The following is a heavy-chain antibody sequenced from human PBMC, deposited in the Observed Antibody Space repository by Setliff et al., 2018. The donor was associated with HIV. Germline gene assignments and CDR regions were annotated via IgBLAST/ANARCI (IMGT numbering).Heavy chain of an antibody. CDR3: ASHFGYCSSTSCEGY. D-gene: IGHD2-2*01. CDR1: GFTFSPYA. V-gene: IGHV3-33*03. Sequence: PGGSLRLSCATSGFTFSPYAIHWVRQAPGMGLEWVAMIWADEITKYYVDSVKGRFTISRDNAKNSLYLQMNSLRAEDTAGYYCASHFGYCSSTSCEGYWGQGALVTVSS. J-gene: IGHJ4*02. CDR2: IWADEITK.